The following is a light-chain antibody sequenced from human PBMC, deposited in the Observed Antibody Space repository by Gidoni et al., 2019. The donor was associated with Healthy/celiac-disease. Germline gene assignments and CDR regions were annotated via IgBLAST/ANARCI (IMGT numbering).Light chain of an antibody. Sequence: EIVLTQSPGTLSLSPGERATLSCRASQTVSSSYLAWYQQTPGQAPRLLIYGASSRATGIPDRFSGSGSGTDFTLTISRLEPEDFAVYYCQQYGSSPYAFXXXTKLEIK. J-gene: IGKJ2*01. CDR3: QQYGSSPYA. V-gene: IGKV3-20*01. CDR2: GAS. CDR1: QTVSSSY.